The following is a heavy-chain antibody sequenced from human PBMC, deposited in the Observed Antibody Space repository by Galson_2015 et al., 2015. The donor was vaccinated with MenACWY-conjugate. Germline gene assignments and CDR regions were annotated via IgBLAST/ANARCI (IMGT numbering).Heavy chain of an antibody. D-gene: IGHD1-14*01. Sequence: SLRLSCAASEFTFSDYAMTWVRQAPGRGLEWVSGISGSGDTTYYADPVKGRFAISRDNSKNTLSLQMNGLRAEDTGVYFCARNLYDPWYYFDHWGHGVL. CDR1: EFTFSDYA. CDR3: ARNLYDPWYYFDH. J-gene: IGHJ4*01. V-gene: IGHV3-23*01. CDR2: ISGSGDTT.